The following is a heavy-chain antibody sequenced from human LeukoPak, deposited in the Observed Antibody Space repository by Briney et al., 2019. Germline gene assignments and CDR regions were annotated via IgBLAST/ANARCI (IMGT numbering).Heavy chain of an antibody. CDR2: TYYRSKWYN. CDR1: GDSVSSNSAA. CDR3: ARGGEGYSSGWSRPNWFDP. J-gene: IGHJ5*02. D-gene: IGHD6-19*01. V-gene: IGHV6-1*01. Sequence: SQTLSLTCAISGDSVSSNSAAWNWIRQSPSRGLEWLGRTYYRSKWYNDYAVSVKSRITINPDTSKNQFSLQLNSVTSEDTAVYYCARGGEGYSSGWSRPNWFDPWGQGTLVTVSS.